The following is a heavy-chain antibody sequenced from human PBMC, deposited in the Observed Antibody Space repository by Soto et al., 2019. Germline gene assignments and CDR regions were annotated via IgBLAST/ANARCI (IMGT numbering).Heavy chain of an antibody. CDR2: IWYDGSNK. CDR3: AREPPYSSYCSSTSCYGDYFDY. D-gene: IGHD2-2*01. J-gene: IGHJ4*02. CDR1: GFTFSSYG. V-gene: IGHV3-33*01. Sequence: QVQLVESGGGVVQPGRSLRLSCAASGFTFSSYGMHWVRQAPGKGLEWVAVIWYDGSNKYYADSVKGRFTISRDNSKNQRYLQMNSLRAEDTAVYYCAREPPYSSYCSSTSCYGDYFDYWGQGTLVTVSS.